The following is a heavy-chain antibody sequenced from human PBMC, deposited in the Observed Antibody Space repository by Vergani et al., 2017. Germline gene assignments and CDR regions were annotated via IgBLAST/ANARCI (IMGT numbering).Heavy chain of an antibody. J-gene: IGHJ3*02. CDR2: ISSSGSTI. Sequence: EVQLVESGGGLVQPGGSLRLSCAASGFTFSSYEMNWVRQAPGKGLEWVSYISSSGSTIYYADSVKGRFTISRDNAKNSLYLQMNSLRAEDTALYYCAKDKRLGIAAVLDIWGQGTMVTVSS. CDR1: GFTFSSYE. D-gene: IGHD6-13*01. CDR3: AKDKRLGIAAVLDI. V-gene: IGHV3-48*03.